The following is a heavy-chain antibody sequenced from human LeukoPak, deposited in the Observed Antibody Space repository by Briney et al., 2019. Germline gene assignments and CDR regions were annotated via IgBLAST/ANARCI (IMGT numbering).Heavy chain of an antibody. CDR2: IYYSGRT. CDR1: GGSFSSYY. CDR3: ARANTAMSA. D-gene: IGHD5-18*01. V-gene: IGHV4-59*01. J-gene: IGHJ5*02. Sequence: SETLSLTCTVSGGSFSSYYSSWIRQPPGKGLELIGNIYYSGRTNYNPSLKSRVTISVDTSKNQFSLNLSSVTAADTAVYSCARANTAMSAWGQGTLVTVSS.